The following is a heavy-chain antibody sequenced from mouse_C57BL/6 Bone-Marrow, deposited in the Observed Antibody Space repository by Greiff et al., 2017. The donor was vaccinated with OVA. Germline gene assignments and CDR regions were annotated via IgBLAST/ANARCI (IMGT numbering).Heavy chain of an antibody. CDR2: IHPSDSDT. V-gene: IGHV1-74*01. D-gene: IGHD3-2*02. Sequence: QVQLQQPGAELVKPGASVKVSCKASGYTFTSYWMHWVKQRPGQGLEWIGRIHPSDSDTNYNQKFKGKATLTVDKSSSTAYMQLSSLTSEDSAVYYGDRWRRKRRLRGFAYWGQGTLVTVSA. CDR1: GYTFTSYW. J-gene: IGHJ3*01. CDR3: DRWRRKRRLRGFAY.